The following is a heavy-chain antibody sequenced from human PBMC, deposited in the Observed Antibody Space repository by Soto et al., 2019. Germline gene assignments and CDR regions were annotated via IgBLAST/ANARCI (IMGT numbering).Heavy chain of an antibody. CDR1: GFTLSAYW. Sequence: EVQLEESGGDLVQPGGSLRLSCAASGFTLSAYWMTWVRKAPGKGLEWVANINRDGSKKSYLDSVRGRFTISRDNVGNSLYLQMDSRRADDTALYYCARDVSTGSSSLYPDAFDIWGQGTMVTVSS. CDR3: ARDVSTGSSSLYPDAFDI. V-gene: IGHV3-7*05. CDR2: INRDGSKK. D-gene: IGHD6-13*01. J-gene: IGHJ3*02.